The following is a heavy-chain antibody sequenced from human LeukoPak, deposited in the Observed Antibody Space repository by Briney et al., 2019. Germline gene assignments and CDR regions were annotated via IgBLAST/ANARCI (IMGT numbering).Heavy chain of an antibody. J-gene: IGHJ4*02. CDR2: MNPNSGNT. Sequence: ASVKVSCKASGYTFTSYDINWVRQATGQGLEWMGWMNPNSGNTGYAQKFQGRVTMTRDTSISTAYMELSSLRSEDTAVYYCASAVRYSGSLGDYWGQGTLVTVSS. V-gene: IGHV1-8*01. D-gene: IGHD1-26*01. CDR3: ASAVRYSGSLGDY. CDR1: GYTFTSYD.